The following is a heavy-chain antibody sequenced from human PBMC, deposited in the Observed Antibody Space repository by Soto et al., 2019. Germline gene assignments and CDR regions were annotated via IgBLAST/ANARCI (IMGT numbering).Heavy chain of an antibody. D-gene: IGHD3-10*01. CDR1: GDTFSSYA. Sequence: QLVQSGPEVKKPGSSVKVSCKSVGDTFSSYAVSWVRQAPGQGLEWMGGIIPTFGTVNYAQKFQGRATITADESTRLSYMELSSLKYEDTAVYYCAREAGDYGHPYFDYWGQGTLISVSS. CDR2: IIPTFGTV. CDR3: AREAGDYGHPYFDY. J-gene: IGHJ4*02. V-gene: IGHV1-69*01.